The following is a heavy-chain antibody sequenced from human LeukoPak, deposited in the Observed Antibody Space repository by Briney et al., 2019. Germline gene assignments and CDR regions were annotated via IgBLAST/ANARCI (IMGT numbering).Heavy chain of an antibody. Sequence: GGSLRLSCAASGFTFSSYAMSWVRQAPGKGLEWVSVIYSGGSTYYADSVKGRFTISRHNSKNTLYLQMNSLRAEDTAVYYCASGYSYGLDYWGQGTLVTVSS. V-gene: IGHV3-53*04. D-gene: IGHD5-18*01. CDR3: ASGYSYGLDY. J-gene: IGHJ4*02. CDR1: GFTFSSYA. CDR2: IYSGGST.